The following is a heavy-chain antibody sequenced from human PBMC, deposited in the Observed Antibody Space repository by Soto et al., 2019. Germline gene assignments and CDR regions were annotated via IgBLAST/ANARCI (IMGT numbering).Heavy chain of an antibody. CDR2: IYHSGST. Sequence: SETLSLTCAVSGGSISGGGYSWSYIRQPPGKGLEWIGYIYHSGSTYYNPSLKSRVTISVDRSKNQFSLKLSSVTAADTAVYYCARGGSSGWSYYFDYWGQGTLVTVSS. V-gene: IGHV4-30-2*01. CDR3: ARGGSSGWSYYFDY. J-gene: IGHJ4*02. D-gene: IGHD6-19*01. CDR1: GGSISGGGYS.